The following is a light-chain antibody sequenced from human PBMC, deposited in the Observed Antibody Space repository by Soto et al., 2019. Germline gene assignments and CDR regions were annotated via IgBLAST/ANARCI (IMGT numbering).Light chain of an antibody. V-gene: IGLV1-44*01. CDR1: SSNIGINT. J-gene: IGLJ1*01. CDR2: TDN. Sequence: QSVLTQPPSASGTPGQRVTISCSGSSSNIGINTVNWYQQVPGTPPKLLIYTDNQRPSGVPDRFSGSKSGTSAALAISGLPSEDEADYDGASCEDSLTGIYVFGTGTKLTVL. CDR3: ASCEDSLTGIYV.